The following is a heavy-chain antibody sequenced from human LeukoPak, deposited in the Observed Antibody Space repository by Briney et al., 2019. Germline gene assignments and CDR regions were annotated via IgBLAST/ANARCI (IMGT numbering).Heavy chain of an antibody. Sequence: SETLSLTCAVYGGSFSGYYWSWIRQPPGKGLEWIGEINHSGSTNYNPSLKSRVTISVVTSKNQFSLKLSSVTAADTAVYYCARINPYSGYDWVAFDYWGQGTLVTVSS. CDR1: GGSFSGYY. V-gene: IGHV4-34*01. CDR3: ARINPYSGYDWVAFDY. J-gene: IGHJ4*02. CDR2: INHSGST. D-gene: IGHD5-12*01.